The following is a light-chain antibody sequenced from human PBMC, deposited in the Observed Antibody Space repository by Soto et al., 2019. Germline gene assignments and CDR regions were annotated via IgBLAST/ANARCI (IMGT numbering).Light chain of an antibody. CDR1: QGISSY. V-gene: IGKV1-8*01. CDR2: AAS. J-gene: IGKJ2*01. CDR3: QQYYSYPPT. Sequence: AIRMNHSPSSLSASTGDRVTITCRASQGISSYLACYQQKPGKAPKLLIYAASTLQSGVTSRFSGSGSGTDFTLAISCLQSEDFATYYCQQYYSYPPTFGQGTKLEIK.